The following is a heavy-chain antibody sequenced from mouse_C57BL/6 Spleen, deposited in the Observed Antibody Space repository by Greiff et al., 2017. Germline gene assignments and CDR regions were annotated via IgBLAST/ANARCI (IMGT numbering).Heavy chain of an antibody. D-gene: IGHD2-5*01. CDR1: GYAFTNYL. CDR3: ARSGPPYYSNRYAMDY. J-gene: IGHJ4*01. CDR2: INPGSGGT. V-gene: IGHV1-54*01. Sequence: VQGVESGAELVRPGTSVKVSCKASGYAFTNYLIEWVKQRPGQGLEWIGVINPGSGGTNYNEKFKGKATLTADKSSSTAYMQISSLTSEDSAVYVCARSGPPYYSNRYAMDYWGQGTSVTVSS.